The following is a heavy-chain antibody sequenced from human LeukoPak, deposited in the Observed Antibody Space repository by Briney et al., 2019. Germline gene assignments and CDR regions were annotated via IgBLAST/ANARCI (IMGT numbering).Heavy chain of an antibody. Sequence: GESLKISCKGSGYSFTSYWIGWVRQMPGKGLEWMGIIYPGDSDTRYRPSFQGQVTMSVDKSISIAYLQWSSLKASDTAMYYCAREAYYYDSSGYYNAFDIWGQGTMVTVSS. V-gene: IGHV5-51*01. CDR2: IYPGDSDT. D-gene: IGHD3-22*01. J-gene: IGHJ3*02. CDR3: AREAYYYDSSGYYNAFDI. CDR1: GYSFTSYW.